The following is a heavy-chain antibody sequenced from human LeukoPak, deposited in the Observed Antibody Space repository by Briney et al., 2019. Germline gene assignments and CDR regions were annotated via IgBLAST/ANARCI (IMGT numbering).Heavy chain of an antibody. D-gene: IGHD2-2*01. V-gene: IGHV4-59*12. CDR1: GGSISSYY. CDR2: IYYSGST. Sequence: PSETLSLTCTVSGGSISSYYWSWIRQPPGKGLEWIGYIYYSGSTNYNPSLKSRVTISVDKSKNQFSLKLSSVTAADTAVYYCARDPVVVVPAAPQNYYYYGMDVWGQGTTVAVSS. J-gene: IGHJ6*02. CDR3: ARDPVVVVPAAPQNYYYYGMDV.